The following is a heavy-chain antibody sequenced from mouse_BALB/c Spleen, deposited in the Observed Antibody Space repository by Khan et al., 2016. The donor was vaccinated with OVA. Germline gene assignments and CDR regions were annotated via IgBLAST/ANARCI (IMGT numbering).Heavy chain of an antibody. Sequence: EVQLVESGPGLVKPSQSLYLTCTVTGYSITSGYAWNWIRQFPGNKLEWMGYISYSGVTSYTPSLKSRISITRDTSKNQFFLQLNSVTTEDTATYYCARGNYYWYYFDYWGQGTTRTVAS. J-gene: IGHJ2*01. CDR1: GYSITSGYA. CDR3: ARGNYYWYYFDY. CDR2: ISYSGVT. D-gene: IGHD1-1*01. V-gene: IGHV3-2*02.